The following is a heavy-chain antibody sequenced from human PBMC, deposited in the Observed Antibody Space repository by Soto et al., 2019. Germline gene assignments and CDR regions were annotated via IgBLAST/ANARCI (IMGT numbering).Heavy chain of an antibody. CDR3: ARAVLPATSPFDC. Sequence: QVQLQESGPRLVKPSETLSLTCIVSGGSISNYYWSWIRKPPGKGLECIGYIYYSGSTNYNPSLPSRVTISVDTSKHQCSLKLSSVTAADTALYYCARAVLPATSPFDCWGQGTLVTVSS. CDR2: IYYSGST. CDR1: GGSISNYY. V-gene: IGHV4-59*01. D-gene: IGHD2-2*01. J-gene: IGHJ4*02.